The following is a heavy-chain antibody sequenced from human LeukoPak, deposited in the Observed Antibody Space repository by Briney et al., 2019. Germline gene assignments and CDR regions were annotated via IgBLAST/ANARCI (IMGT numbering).Heavy chain of an antibody. Sequence: SETLSLTCAVYGGSFSGYYWSWIRQPPGKGLEWIGEINHSGSTNYNPSLRSRVTISVDTSKNQFSLKLSSVTAADTAVYYCARVLAERLLAFSSGPYYYGMDVWGQGTTVTVSS. D-gene: IGHD3-3*01. V-gene: IGHV4-34*01. J-gene: IGHJ6*02. CDR3: ARVLAERLLAFSSGPYYYGMDV. CDR2: INHSGST. CDR1: GGSFSGYY.